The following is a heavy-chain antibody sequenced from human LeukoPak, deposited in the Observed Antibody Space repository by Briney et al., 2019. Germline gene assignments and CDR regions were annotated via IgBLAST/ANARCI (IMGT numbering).Heavy chain of an antibody. Sequence: GGSLRLSCAASGFTFSGYWMSWVRQAPGKGLEWVANIKQGGSEEYYVDSVKGRFTISRDNAQNSLYLQMTSLRAEDTAVYYCARGLKGRWLQSTSFYFDYWGQGALVTVSS. CDR2: IKQGGSEE. CDR3: ARGLKGRWLQSTSFYFDY. V-gene: IGHV3-7*01. CDR1: GFTFSGYW. D-gene: IGHD5-24*01. J-gene: IGHJ4*02.